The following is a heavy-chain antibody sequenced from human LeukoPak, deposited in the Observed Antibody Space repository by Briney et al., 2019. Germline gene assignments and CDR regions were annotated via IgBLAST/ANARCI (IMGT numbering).Heavy chain of an antibody. CDR1: GGSITTHY. D-gene: IGHD1-26*01. J-gene: IGHJ4*01. CDR3: ARDIEGRTFDN. Sequence: SETLSLTCTVSGGSITTHYWNWIRQPPGRGLEWIGYFYYSGITNYNPSLKSRVTILVDTSKNQFSLKLSSVTAADTAVYFCARDIEGRTFDNWGHGTLVTVSS. CDR2: FYYSGIT. V-gene: IGHV4-59*11.